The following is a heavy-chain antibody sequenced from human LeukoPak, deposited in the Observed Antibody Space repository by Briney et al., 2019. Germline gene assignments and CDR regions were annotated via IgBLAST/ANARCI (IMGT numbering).Heavy chain of an antibody. CDR2: ISTNRGST. D-gene: IGHD2-2*01. J-gene: IGHJ4*02. Sequence: AGGSLRLSCAASGFTFSSYAMHWVRQAPGKGLEYVSAISTNRGSTYYANSVKGRFTISRDNSKNTLYLQMGSVRAEDMAVYYCARWGSTSCYDYWGQGTLVTVSS. CDR3: ARWGSTSCYDY. V-gene: IGHV3-64*01. CDR1: GFTFSSYA.